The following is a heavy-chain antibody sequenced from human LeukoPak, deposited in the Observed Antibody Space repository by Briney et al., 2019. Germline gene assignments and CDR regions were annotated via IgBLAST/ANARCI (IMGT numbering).Heavy chain of an antibody. Sequence: SETLSLTCAVSGGSISSGGYSWSWIRQPPGKGLEWIGYIYHSGSTYYNPSLKSRVTISVDTSKNQFSLKLSSVTAADTAVYYCARGFYCSGGSCAFGYWGQGTLVTVSS. V-gene: IGHV4-30-2*05. D-gene: IGHD2-15*01. CDR3: ARGFYCSGGSCAFGY. CDR1: GGSISSGGYS. J-gene: IGHJ4*02. CDR2: IYHSGST.